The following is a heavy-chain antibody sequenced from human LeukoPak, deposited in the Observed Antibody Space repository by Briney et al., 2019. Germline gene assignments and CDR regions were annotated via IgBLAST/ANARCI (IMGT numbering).Heavy chain of an antibody. CDR2: IIPIFGTA. CDR3: ARDRQGNRGSQPYNWFDP. Sequence: GASVKVSCKASGGTSSSYAISWVRQAPGQGLEWMGGIIPIFGTANYAQKFQGRVTITTDESTSTAYMELSSLRSEDTAVYYCARDRQGNRGSQPYNWFDPWGQGTLVTVSS. D-gene: IGHD2-2*01. J-gene: IGHJ5*02. V-gene: IGHV1-69*05. CDR1: GGTSSSYA.